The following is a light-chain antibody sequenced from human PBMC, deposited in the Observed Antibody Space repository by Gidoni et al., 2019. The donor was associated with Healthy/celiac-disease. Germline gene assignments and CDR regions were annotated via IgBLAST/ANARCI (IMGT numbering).Light chain of an antibody. V-gene: IGKV1-39*01. Sequence: DIQMTQSPSSLSASVGDRVTITCRASQSISSYLNWYQQKPGKAPKLLIYAASSLQSGVPSRFSGSGSGTDFTLTISSLQPEDFATYYCQQSYSTPSRFGQGTRLEIK. CDR3: QQSYSTPSR. J-gene: IGKJ5*01. CDR1: QSISSY. CDR2: AAS.